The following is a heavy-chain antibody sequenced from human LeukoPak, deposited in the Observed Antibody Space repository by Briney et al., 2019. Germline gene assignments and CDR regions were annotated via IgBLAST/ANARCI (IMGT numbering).Heavy chain of an antibody. CDR2: ISSRSSYI. CDR3: VRKTATEEVYFDN. V-gene: IGHV3-21*01. Sequence: GGSLRLSCAASGFTFSSQWMNWVRQAPGKGLEWVSCISSRSSYIFYADSVRGRFIISRDNAKNSLYLQMNSLRPEDTAKYFCVRKTATEEVYFDNWGQGTPVTVSS. CDR1: GFTFSSQW. J-gene: IGHJ4*02.